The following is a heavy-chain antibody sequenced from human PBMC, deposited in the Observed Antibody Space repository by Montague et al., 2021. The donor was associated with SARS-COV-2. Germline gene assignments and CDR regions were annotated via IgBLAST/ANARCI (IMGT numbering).Heavy chain of an antibody. CDR1: GFTFSDYY. CDR3: AKDAKAIAY. CDR2: ISDSGYTI. D-gene: IGHD1-26*01. Sequence: SPRLSCAASGFTFSDYYMTWIRQAPGKGLEWVSYISDSGYTIYYADSVKGRFTISRDNAKNSLYLQMNSLRAEDTAMYYCAKDAKAIAYWGQGTWSPSPQ. V-gene: IGHV3-11*01. J-gene: IGHJ4*02.